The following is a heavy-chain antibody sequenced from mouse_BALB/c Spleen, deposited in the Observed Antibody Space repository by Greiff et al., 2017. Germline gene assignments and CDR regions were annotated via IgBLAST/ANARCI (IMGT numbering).Heavy chain of an antibody. J-gene: IGHJ3*01. CDR2: ISSGGST. Sequence: EVQLQESGGGLVKPGGSLKLSCAASGFTFSSYAMSWVRQTPEKRLEWVASISSGGSTYYPDSVKGRFTISRDNARNILYLQMSSLGSEDTAMYYCARGETWFAYWGQGTLVTVSA. CDR3: ARGETWFAY. V-gene: IGHV5-6-5*01. CDR1: GFTFSSYA.